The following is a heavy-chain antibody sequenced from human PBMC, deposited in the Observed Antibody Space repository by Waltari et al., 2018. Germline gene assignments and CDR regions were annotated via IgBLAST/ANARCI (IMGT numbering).Heavy chain of an antibody. CDR3: AEEGNTTAGLFDS. V-gene: IGHV4-38-2*02. CDR2: IYHTGSS. Sequence: QVQLRESGPGLVRSSETLSPPCTVSGHSGQTAFYWAGILQSPGGGLEWSASIYHTGSSHYNSSLKSRVSISTDMSTKQFFLTLTHLTAADTAVYYCAEEGNTTAGLFDSWGQGTLVTVSS. J-gene: IGHJ4*02. D-gene: IGHD6-25*01. CDR1: GHSGQTAFY.